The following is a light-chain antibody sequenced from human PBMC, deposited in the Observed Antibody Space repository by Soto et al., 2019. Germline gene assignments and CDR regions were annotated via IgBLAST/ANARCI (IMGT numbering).Light chain of an antibody. CDR2: EVS. J-gene: IGLJ1*01. Sequence: QSALTQPPSASESPGRSVTISCTGTSSDVGTYKYVSWYQHKPGNAPKLMIHEVSNRPSGVSNRFSGSKSGNTASLTISGLQAEDEADYYCSSYTSSRAYVFGIGTKLTVL. V-gene: IGLV2-14*01. CDR3: SSYTSSRAYV. CDR1: SSDVGTYKY.